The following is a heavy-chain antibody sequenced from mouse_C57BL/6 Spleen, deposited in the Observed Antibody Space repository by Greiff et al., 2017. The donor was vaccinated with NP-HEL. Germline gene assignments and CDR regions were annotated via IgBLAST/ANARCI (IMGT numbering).Heavy chain of an antibody. CDR3: ARSYGYEDY. V-gene: IGHV1-80*01. J-gene: IGHJ2*01. CDR1: GYAFSSYG. CDR2: IYPGDGDT. Sequence: QGRRQKEGVEMGKPGDAVKMLCKASGYAFSSYGMNGVKQRPGKGREWSGQIYPGDGDTNYNGKFKGKATLTADKSSSTAYMQLSSLTSEDAAVYFCARSYGYEDYWGQGTTLTVSS. D-gene: IGHD2-2*01.